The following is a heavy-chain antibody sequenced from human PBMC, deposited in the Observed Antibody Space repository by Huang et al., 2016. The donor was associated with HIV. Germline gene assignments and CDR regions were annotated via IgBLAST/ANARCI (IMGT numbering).Heavy chain of an antibody. V-gene: IGHV1-46*01. J-gene: IGHJ4*02. CDR2: INPMDGST. D-gene: IGHD3-22*01. CDR3: ARDRDFYDSSGYWGFNYFDY. CDR1: GYAFTSYY. Sequence: QVQLVQSGAEVKKPGASVKVSCKASGYAFTSYYMHWVRQAPGQGLEWMGIINPMDGSTSDGQKFQGRVTTTRDTSTNTVFMELSSLRSEDTAVYYCARDRDFYDSSGYWGFNYFDYWGQGTLVTVSS.